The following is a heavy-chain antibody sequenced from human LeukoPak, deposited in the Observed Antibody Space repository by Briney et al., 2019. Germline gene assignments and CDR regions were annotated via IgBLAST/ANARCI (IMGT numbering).Heavy chain of an antibody. V-gene: IGHV3-43*01. CDR1: GFKFADAP. Sequence: GGSLRLSCTASGFKFADAPMHWVRQSPGKGLEWIALITWDPTNTYYADSVKGRFTISRDDSRNTLYLQMNSLRSDDTALYYCAKDVSFRRGHNFDASDIWGLGTLVTVSS. CDR2: ITWDPTNT. J-gene: IGHJ3*02. D-gene: IGHD5-24*01. CDR3: AKDVSFRRGHNFDASDI.